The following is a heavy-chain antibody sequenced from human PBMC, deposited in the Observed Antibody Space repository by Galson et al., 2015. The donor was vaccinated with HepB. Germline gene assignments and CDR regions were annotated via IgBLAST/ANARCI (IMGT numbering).Heavy chain of an antibody. CDR2: TYYRSKWYN. V-gene: IGHV6-1*01. CDR3: ARSPKVGATDPFKNYYYYMDV. D-gene: IGHD1-26*01. J-gene: IGHJ6*03. Sequence: CAISGDSVSSNSTAWNWIRQSPSRGLEWLGRTYYRSKWYNDYAVSVKSRITINPDASKNQFSLHLNSVTPEDTAVYYCARSPKVGATDPFKNYYYYMDVWGKGTTVTVSS. CDR1: GDSVSSNSTA.